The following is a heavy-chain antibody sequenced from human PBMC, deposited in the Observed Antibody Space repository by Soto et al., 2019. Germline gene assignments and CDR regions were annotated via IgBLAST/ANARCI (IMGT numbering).Heavy chain of an antibody. CDR3: ARSITMIVVVNPGSYGMDV. Sequence: ASVKVSCKASGYTFTGYYTHWVRQAPGQGLEWMGWINPNSGGTNYAQKFQGWVTMTRDTSISTAYMELSRLRSDDTAVYYCARSITMIVVVNPGSYGMDVWGQGTTVAVSS. CDR2: INPNSGGT. V-gene: IGHV1-2*04. CDR1: GYTFTGYY. D-gene: IGHD3-22*01. J-gene: IGHJ6*02.